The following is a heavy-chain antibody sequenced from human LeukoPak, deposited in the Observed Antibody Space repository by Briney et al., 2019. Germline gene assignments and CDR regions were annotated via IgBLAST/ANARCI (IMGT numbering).Heavy chain of an antibody. V-gene: IGHV3-21*01. J-gene: IGHJ5*01. D-gene: IGHD2-8*02. CDR3: ARVAVSGPTGWFDS. CDR1: GFTFSSYA. Sequence: PGGSLRLSCAASGFTFSSYAMSWVRQAPGKGLEWVSSISSTSAYIYYADLVKGRFTISRDNVDNVVYLQMNSLGAEDTAVYYCARVAVSGPTGWFDSWGQGTLVIVSS. CDR2: ISSTSAYI.